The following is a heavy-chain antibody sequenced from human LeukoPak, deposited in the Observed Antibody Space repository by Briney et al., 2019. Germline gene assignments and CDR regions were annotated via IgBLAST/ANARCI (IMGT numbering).Heavy chain of an antibody. J-gene: IGHJ4*02. CDR2: IHYSGSS. CDR3: ARGRRTAVVTDFDY. V-gene: IGHV4-59*01. CDR1: GGSISSYY. D-gene: IGHD2-21*02. Sequence: YPSETLSLTCTVSGGSISSYYWTWIRQPPGKGLEWIGYIHYSGSSRSHPSLNSRVTMSVDTSKSQFSLKLTSMTAADTAVYYCARGRRTAVVTDFDYWGQGILVTVSS.